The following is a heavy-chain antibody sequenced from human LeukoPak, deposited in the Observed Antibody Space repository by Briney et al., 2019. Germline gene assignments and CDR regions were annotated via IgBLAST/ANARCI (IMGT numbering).Heavy chain of an antibody. CDR3: AGGYSGYDLDY. D-gene: IGHD5-12*01. V-gene: IGHV4-34*01. Sequence: PSETLSLTCAVYGGSFSGYYWSWIRQPPGKGLEWIGEINHSGSTNYNPSLKSRVTISVDTSKNQFSLKLSSVTAADTAVYYCAGGYSGYDLDYWGQGTLVTVSS. CDR2: INHSGST. CDR1: GGSFSGYY. J-gene: IGHJ4*02.